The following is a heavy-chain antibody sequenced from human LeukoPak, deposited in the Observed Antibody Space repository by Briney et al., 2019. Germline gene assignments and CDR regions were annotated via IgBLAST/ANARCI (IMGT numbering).Heavy chain of an antibody. D-gene: IGHD6-13*01. J-gene: IGHJ4*02. Sequence: GGSLRLSCAASGFTFSSYAMSWVRQAPGKGLEWVSAVSGSGGSTYYADSVKGRFTISRDNSKNTLYLQMDSLRAEDTAVYYCAKEGMQQLVHAFDYWGQGTLVTVSS. V-gene: IGHV3-23*01. CDR1: GFTFSSYA. CDR2: VSGSGGST. CDR3: AKEGMQQLVHAFDY.